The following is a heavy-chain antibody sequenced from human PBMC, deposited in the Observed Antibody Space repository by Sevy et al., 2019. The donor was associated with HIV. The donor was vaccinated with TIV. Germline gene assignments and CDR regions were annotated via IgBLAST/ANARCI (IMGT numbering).Heavy chain of an antibody. D-gene: IGHD2-2*01. J-gene: IGHJ4*02. V-gene: IGHV3-30-3*01. CDR1: GFTFSSFA. Sequence: GGSLRLSCAASGFTFSSFAMHWVRQAPGKGLEWVAVISYDGSSKYYPDSVKGRFTISRDNAKNTLYLQMNRLRPEDTAVYFCAILGVDCVSTNCYGMRSLSFDFWGPGTLVTVSS. CDR2: ISYDGSSK. CDR3: AILGVDCVSTNCYGMRSLSFDF.